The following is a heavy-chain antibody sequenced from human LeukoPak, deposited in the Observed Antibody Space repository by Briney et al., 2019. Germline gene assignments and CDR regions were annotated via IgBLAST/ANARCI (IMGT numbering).Heavy chain of an antibody. Sequence: ASVKVSCKASGYTFTSYGISWVRQAPGQGLEWMGWISAYNGNTNYAQKLQGRVTMTTDTSTSIAYMELRSLRSDDTAVYYCARGGRAPAGYSSSWSDYWGQGTLVTVSS. CDR3: ARGGRAPAGYSSSWSDY. CDR2: ISAYNGNT. CDR1: GYTFTSYG. J-gene: IGHJ4*02. V-gene: IGHV1-18*01. D-gene: IGHD6-13*01.